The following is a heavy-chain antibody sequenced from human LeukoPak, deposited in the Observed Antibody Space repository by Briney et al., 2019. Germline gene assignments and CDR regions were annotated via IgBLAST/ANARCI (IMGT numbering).Heavy chain of an antibody. D-gene: IGHD6-13*01. CDR2: INHSGST. V-gene: IGHV4-34*01. J-gene: IGHJ6*03. Sequence: SETLSLTCAVYGGSFSGYYWSWIRQPPGKGLEWIGEINHSGSTNYNPSLKSRVTISVDTSKNQFSLKLSSVTAADTAVYYCARRVAAVLQNYYYYMDVWGKGTTVTVSS. CDR1: GGSFSGYY. CDR3: ARRVAAVLQNYYYYMDV.